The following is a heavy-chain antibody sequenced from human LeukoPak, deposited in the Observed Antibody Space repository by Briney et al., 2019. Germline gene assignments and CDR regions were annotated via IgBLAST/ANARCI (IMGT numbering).Heavy chain of an antibody. Sequence: GASVKVSCKASGYTFTGYYVHWVRQAPGQGLEWMGWINPNSGGTKYAQKFQGRVTMTRDTSITTAYMELNSLTSDDTAIYYCARGGNEYSSSPPPFWGQGTLVTVSS. CDR2: INPNSGGT. CDR1: GYTFTGYY. CDR3: ARGGNEYSSSPPPF. J-gene: IGHJ4*02. D-gene: IGHD6-6*01. V-gene: IGHV1-2*02.